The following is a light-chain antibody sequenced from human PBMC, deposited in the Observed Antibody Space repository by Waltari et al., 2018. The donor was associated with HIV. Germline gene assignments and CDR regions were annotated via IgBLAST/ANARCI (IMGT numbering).Light chain of an antibody. CDR2: GAS. CDR3: QQANTFPLT. Sequence: DIQMTQSPSSVSASVGDTVTFTCRASQPTANWLAWYQQKPGKAPNLLIYGASSLQSGVPSSFSGSGSGTDFTLTINSLQPEDSAIYYCQQANTFPLTFGPGTKLDI. CDR1: QPTANW. J-gene: IGKJ3*01. V-gene: IGKV1D-12*01.